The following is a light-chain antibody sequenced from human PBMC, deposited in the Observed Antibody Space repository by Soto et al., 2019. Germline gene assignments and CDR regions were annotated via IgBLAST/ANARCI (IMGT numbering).Light chain of an antibody. V-gene: IGKV1-9*01. J-gene: IGKJ2*01. Sequence: DIQLTQSPSFLSASVGDRVTITCRASQGISSYLAWFQQKPGKAPNLLIYVASTLQSGVPSRFSGSGSGTEFTLTISSLQPEDFATYYCKQLNSYPITFGQGTKLEIK. CDR2: VAS. CDR1: QGISSY. CDR3: KQLNSYPIT.